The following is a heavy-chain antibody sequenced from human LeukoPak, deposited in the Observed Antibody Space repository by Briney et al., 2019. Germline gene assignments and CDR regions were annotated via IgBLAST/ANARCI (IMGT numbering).Heavy chain of an antibody. V-gene: IGHV3-23*01. J-gene: IGHJ4*02. CDR3: AKDIVVVVSARGPFDY. CDR2: ISGCGGTT. D-gene: IGHD2-15*01. CDR1: GFTFSSYA. Sequence: GGSLRLSCAASGFTFSSYAMSWVRQAPGKGLEWDSAISGCGGTTYYADSVKGRFTISRDNSKNTLYLQMNSLRVEDTAVYYCAKDIVVVVSARGPFDYWGQGTLVTVSS.